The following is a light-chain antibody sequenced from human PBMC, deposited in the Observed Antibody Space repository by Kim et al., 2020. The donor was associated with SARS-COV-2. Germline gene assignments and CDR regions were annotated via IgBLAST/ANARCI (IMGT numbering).Light chain of an antibody. CDR2: LGS. Sequence: PALLSCRSSQSLLHSNGYNYFDWYLQKPGQSPQLLIYLGSNRASGVPDRFSGSGSGTDFTLKISRVEAEDVGVYYCMQALQTPPTFGQGTKVDIK. V-gene: IGKV2-28*01. CDR3: MQALQTPPT. CDR1: QSLLHSNGYNY. J-gene: IGKJ1*01.